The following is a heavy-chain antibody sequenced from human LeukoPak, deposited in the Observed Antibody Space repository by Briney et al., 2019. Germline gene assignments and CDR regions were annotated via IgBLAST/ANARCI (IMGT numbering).Heavy chain of an antibody. CDR1: GGSISSSSYY. V-gene: IGHV4-30-4*08. CDR2: IYYSGNT. J-gene: IGHJ4*02. Sequence: SETLSLTCTVSGGSISSSSYYWSWIRQPPGKGLEWIGYIYYSGNTYYNPSLQSRVTISVDTSKNQFSLNLSSVTAADTAVFYCARAHDSFDYWGKGTLVTVSS. CDR3: ARAHDSFDY.